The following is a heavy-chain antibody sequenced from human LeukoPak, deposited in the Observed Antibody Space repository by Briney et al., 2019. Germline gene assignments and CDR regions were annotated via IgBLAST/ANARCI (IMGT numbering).Heavy chain of an antibody. Sequence: GGSLRLSCAASGFTFSSYSMNWVRQAPGKGLEWVSSISSSSSHIYYADSVKGRFTISRDNAKNSLYLQMNSLRAEDTAVYYCAKAQDIVVVSSAMDYWGQGTLVTVSS. CDR2: ISSSSSHI. J-gene: IGHJ4*02. CDR1: GFTFSSYS. V-gene: IGHV3-21*01. CDR3: AKAQDIVVVSSAMDY. D-gene: IGHD2-2*01.